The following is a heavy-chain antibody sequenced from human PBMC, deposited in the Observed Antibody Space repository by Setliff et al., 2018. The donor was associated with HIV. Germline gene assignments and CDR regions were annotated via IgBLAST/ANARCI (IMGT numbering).Heavy chain of an antibody. Sequence: ASVKVSCKASGYTLTNYDINWVRQATGQGLEWMGWMNPSGATGYAQEFQGRVTMTRDTSISTAYMELSSRRSEDTAVYYCARVISGRGRELPDFDYWGQGTQVTVSS. CDR1: GYTLTNYD. D-gene: IGHD3-10*01. CDR3: ARVISGRGRELPDFDY. V-gene: IGHV1-8*02. CDR2: MNPSGAT. J-gene: IGHJ4*02.